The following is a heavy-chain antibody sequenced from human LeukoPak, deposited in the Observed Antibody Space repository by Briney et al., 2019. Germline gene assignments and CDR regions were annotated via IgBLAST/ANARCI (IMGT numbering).Heavy chain of an antibody. D-gene: IGHD6-6*01. V-gene: IGHV4-59*01. Sequence: SETLSLTCTVSGGSISSYYWSWIRQPPGKGLEWIGYIYYSGSTNYNPSLKSRVTISVDTSKNQFSLKLSSVTAADTAVYYCARGRGQLVDYWGQGTLITVSS. CDR3: ARGRGQLVDY. CDR2: IYYSGST. CDR1: GGSISSYY. J-gene: IGHJ4*02.